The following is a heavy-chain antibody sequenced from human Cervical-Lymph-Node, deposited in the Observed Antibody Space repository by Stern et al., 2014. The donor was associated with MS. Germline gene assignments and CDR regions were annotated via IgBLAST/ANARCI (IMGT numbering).Heavy chain of an antibody. CDR2: IYPDDSET. Sequence: VQLVQSGAEVKKPGESLKISCKGFGYNFLTYYIAWVRQMPGKGLEWMGAIYPDDSETRYSPPFQGQVTISADKSTDTAYLQWSSLRASDTAIYYCARHTAGDWYFDLWGRGTLVTVSS. V-gene: IGHV5-51*01. J-gene: IGHJ2*01. D-gene: IGHD5-18*01. CDR3: ARHTAGDWYFDL. CDR1: GYNFLTYY.